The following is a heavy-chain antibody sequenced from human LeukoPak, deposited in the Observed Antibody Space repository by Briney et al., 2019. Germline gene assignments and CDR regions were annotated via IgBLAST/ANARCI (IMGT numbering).Heavy chain of an antibody. CDR1: GGSISSYY. CDR2: IYYSGST. CDR3: ARSLADFWSGYYRYMDV. Sequence: SETLSLTCTVSGGSISSYYWSWIRQPPGKGLEWIGYIYYSGSTNYNPSLKSRVTISVDTSKNQFSLKLSSVTATDTAVYYCARSLADFWSGYYRYMDVWGKGTTATVSS. V-gene: IGHV4-59*01. J-gene: IGHJ6*03. D-gene: IGHD3-3*01.